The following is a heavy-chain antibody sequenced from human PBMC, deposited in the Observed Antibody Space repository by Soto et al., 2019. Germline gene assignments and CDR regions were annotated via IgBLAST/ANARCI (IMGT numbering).Heavy chain of an antibody. J-gene: IGHJ4*02. D-gene: IGHD3-16*01. CDR1: GFTFSSYA. CDR3: ARVALGEAGTSFDY. Sequence: GGSLRLSCAASGFTFSSYAIHWVRQAPGKGLEYVSAISSNGGYTYYADSVKGRFTISRDNSKNTLYLQMGRLRAEDMAVYYCARVALGEAGTSFDYWGQGTLVTVSS. CDR2: ISSNGGYT. V-gene: IGHV3-64*02.